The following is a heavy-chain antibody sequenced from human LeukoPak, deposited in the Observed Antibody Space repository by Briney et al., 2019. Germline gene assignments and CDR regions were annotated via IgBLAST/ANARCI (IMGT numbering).Heavy chain of an antibody. CDR2: ISYDGSNK. Sequence: GRSLRLSCAASGFTFSSYAMHWVRQAPGKGLEWVAVISYDGSNKYYADSVKGRFTISRDNSKNTLCLQMNSLRAEDTAVYYCARDQEPIRTYFDYWGQGTLVTVSS. CDR3: ARDQEPIRTYFDY. CDR1: GFTFSSYA. D-gene: IGHD3-9*01. J-gene: IGHJ4*02. V-gene: IGHV3-30-3*01.